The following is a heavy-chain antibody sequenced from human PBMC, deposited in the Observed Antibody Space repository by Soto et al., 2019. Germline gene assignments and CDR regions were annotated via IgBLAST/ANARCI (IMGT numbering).Heavy chain of an antibody. D-gene: IGHD6-13*01. CDR3: ARDFGVAAGRGLGYYGMDV. CDR1: GGSISSGGYY. J-gene: IGHJ6*02. CDR2: IYYSGST. V-gene: IGHV4-31*03. Sequence: KPSETLSLTCTVSGGSISSGGYYWSWIRQHPGKGLEWIGYIYYSGSTYYNPSLKSRVTISVDTSKNQFSLKLSSVTAADTAVYYCARDFGVAAGRGLGYYGMDVWGQGTTVTVSS.